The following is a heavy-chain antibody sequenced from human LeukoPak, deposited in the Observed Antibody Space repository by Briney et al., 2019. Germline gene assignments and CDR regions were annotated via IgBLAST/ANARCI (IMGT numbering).Heavy chain of an antibody. CDR2: IYHSGST. Sequence: PSETLSLTCAVSGYSISSGYYWGWIRQPPGKGLEWIGSIYHSGSTYYNPSLKSRVTISVDTSKNQFSLKLSSVTAADTAVYYCARDVSYYDFWSGYYNYYYYYMDVCGKGTTVTVSS. J-gene: IGHJ6*03. D-gene: IGHD3-3*01. CDR3: ARDVSYYDFWSGYYNYYYYYMDV. V-gene: IGHV4-38-2*02. CDR1: GYSISSGYY.